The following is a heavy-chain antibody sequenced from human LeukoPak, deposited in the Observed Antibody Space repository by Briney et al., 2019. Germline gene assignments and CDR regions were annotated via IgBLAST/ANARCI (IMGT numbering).Heavy chain of an antibody. CDR1: GFTFGTSA. CDR3: AKARYNNGWDYFDY. V-gene: IGHV3-23*01. D-gene: IGHD6-19*01. Sequence: GGSLRLSCAASGFTFGTSAMTWVRQAPGKGLEWVSSISGSGNVIYDSDSVKGRFSISRDNPKGTLYLQMNSLRAEDTATYFCAKARYNNGWDYFDYWGLGTLVTVSS. CDR2: ISGSGNVI. J-gene: IGHJ4*02.